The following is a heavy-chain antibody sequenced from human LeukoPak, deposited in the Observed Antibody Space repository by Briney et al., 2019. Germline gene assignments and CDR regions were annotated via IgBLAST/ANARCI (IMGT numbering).Heavy chain of an antibody. Sequence: PGGSLRLSCTASGFTFCDYAMSWIRQAPGKGLERVGFIRSKAYGETADYAASVKGRFTISRDDSKAIAYLQMNSLKTEDTAVYHCTRDRGAYNLYDYWGQGTLVTVSS. CDR1: GFTFCDYA. CDR2: IRSKAYGETA. V-gene: IGHV3-49*03. CDR3: TRDRGAYNLYDY. J-gene: IGHJ4*02. D-gene: IGHD1-1*01.